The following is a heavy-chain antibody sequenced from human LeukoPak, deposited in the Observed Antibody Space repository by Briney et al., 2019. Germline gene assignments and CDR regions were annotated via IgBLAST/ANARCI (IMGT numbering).Heavy chain of an antibody. V-gene: IGHV1-69*01. CDR2: IIPIFGTA. D-gene: IGHD3-10*01. J-gene: IGHJ4*02. Sequence: SVKVSCKASGGTFSSYAISWVRQAPGQGLEWMGGIIPIFGTANYAQKFQGRVTITADESTSTAYMELSSLRSGDTAVYYCEINYGSGSYRFDYWGQGTLVTVSS. CDR3: EINYGSGSYRFDY. CDR1: GGTFSSYA.